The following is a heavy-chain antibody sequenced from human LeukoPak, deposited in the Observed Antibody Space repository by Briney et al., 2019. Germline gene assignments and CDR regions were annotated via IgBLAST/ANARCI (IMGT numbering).Heavy chain of an antibody. CDR3: ARERTLTSCYDY. CDR1: GYTFTGYY. J-gene: IGHJ4*02. V-gene: IGHV1-2*02. CDR2: INPNSGGA. Sequence: ASVKVSCKASGYTFTGYYMHWVRQAPGQGLEWMGWINPNSGGANYAQKFQGRVTMTRDTSISTAYMELSRLRSDDTAVYYCARERTLTSCYDYWGQGTLVTVSS. D-gene: IGHD2-15*01.